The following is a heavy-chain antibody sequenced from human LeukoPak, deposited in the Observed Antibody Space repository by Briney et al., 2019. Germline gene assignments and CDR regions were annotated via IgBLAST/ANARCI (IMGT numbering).Heavy chain of an antibody. D-gene: IGHD3-22*01. CDR1: GYSISSGYY. J-gene: IGHJ4*02. CDR2: IYHSGST. CDR3: ARETSYYYDSXGYXXXDX. Sequence: SETLSLTCAVSGYSISSGYYWGWIRQPPGKGLEWIGSIYHSGSTYYNPSLKSRVTISVDTSKNQFSLKLSSVTAADTAVYYCARETSYYYDSXGYXXXDXXXXGTXVTV. V-gene: IGHV4-38-2*02.